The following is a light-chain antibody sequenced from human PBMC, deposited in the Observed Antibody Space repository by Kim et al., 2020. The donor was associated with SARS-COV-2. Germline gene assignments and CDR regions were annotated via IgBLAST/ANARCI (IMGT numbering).Light chain of an antibody. CDR1: SGINVGAYN. CDR2: YKSDSDK. Sequence: ELTQPSSLSASPGASASLTCTLRSGINVGAYNIYWYQQKPGSPPQYLLRYKSDSDKQQGSGVPSRFSGSKDASANAGILVISGLQSEDEADYYCMIWHSSAWVFGRGTQLTVL. CDR3: MIWHSSAWV. V-gene: IGLV5-45*03. J-gene: IGLJ3*02.